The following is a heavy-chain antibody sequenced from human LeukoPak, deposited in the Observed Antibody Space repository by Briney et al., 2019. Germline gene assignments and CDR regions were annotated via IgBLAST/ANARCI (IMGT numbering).Heavy chain of an antibody. V-gene: IGHV1-69*05. CDR3: AKEGEYSSSPSPYYYYYYMDV. CDR2: IIPIFDTA. CDR1: GGTFSSYA. D-gene: IGHD6-6*01. J-gene: IGHJ6*03. Sequence: ASVKVSCKASGGTFSSYAISWVRQAPGQGLEWMGGIIPIFDTANYAQKFQGRVTITTDESTSTAYMELSSLRSEDTAVYYCAKEGEYSSSPSPYYYYYYMDVWGKGTTVTVSS.